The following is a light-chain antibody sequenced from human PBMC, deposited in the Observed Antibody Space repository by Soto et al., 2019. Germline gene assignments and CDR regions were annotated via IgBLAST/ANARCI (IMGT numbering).Light chain of an antibody. CDR2: EAS. V-gene: IGLV2-23*01. CDR3: CSYAGSSTNYV. J-gene: IGLJ1*01. CDR1: SSDVGSYNL. Sequence: QSALAQPASVSGSPGQSITISCTGTSSDVGSYNLVSWYQQHPDNAPKLIIYEASKRPSGVSNRFSGSKSGNTASLTISGLQAEDEADYYCCSYAGSSTNYVFGTGTQLTVL.